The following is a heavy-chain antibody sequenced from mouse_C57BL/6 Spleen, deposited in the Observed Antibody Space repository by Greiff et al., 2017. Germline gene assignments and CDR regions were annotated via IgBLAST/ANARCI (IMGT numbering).Heavy chain of an antibody. Sequence: LMESGPELVKPGASVKISCKASGYTFTDYYINWVKQRPGQGLEWIGWIYPGSGNTKYNEKFKGKATLTVDTSSSTAYMQLSSLTSEDSAVYFCARPPYYYGSSYGYFDVWGTGTTVTVSS. V-gene: IGHV1-84*01. D-gene: IGHD1-1*01. CDR2: IYPGSGNT. CDR3: ARPPYYYGSSYGYFDV. J-gene: IGHJ1*03. CDR1: GYTFTDYY.